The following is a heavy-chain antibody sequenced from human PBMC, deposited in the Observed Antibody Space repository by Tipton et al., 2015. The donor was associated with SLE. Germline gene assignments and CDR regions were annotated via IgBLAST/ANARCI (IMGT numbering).Heavy chain of an antibody. CDR3: ARLTTGSTWAFDY. Sequence: TLSLTCTVSGGSISSKSYYWGWIRQSPGKGLEYIGSVYFSGSTYYNPSLESRVTISVDTSKNQFSLKLTSVTAADTAVHYCARLTTGSTWAFDYWGQGALVTVSS. J-gene: IGHJ4*02. CDR2: VYFSGST. V-gene: IGHV4-39*07. D-gene: IGHD6-13*01. CDR1: GGSISSKSYY.